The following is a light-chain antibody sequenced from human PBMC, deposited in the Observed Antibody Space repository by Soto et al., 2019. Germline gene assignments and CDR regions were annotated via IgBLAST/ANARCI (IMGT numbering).Light chain of an antibody. CDR2: EVT. J-gene: IGLJ2*01. V-gene: IGLV2-23*02. CDR1: SSDVGNYNL. CDR3: CSFASSTTVI. Sequence: QSVLTQPASVSGSPGQSIAISCTGTSSDVGNYNLVSWYQHPPGEAPKLIIYEVTKRPSDVSNRFSGSKSGNTASLTISGLKAEDEDDYYCCSFASSTTVIFGGGTKLTV.